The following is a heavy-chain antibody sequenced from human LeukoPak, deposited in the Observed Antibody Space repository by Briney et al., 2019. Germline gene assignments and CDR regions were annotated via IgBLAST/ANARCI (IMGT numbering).Heavy chain of an antibody. CDR2: INAGNGNT. CDR3: ARDRTADGMFDY. J-gene: IGHJ4*02. V-gene: IGHV1-3*01. Sequence: ASVKVSCTASGYIFTSCTMHWVRQAPGQRLEWMGRINAGNGNTKYSQNFQGRVTITRDTSASTAYMELSGLRSEDTAVYYCARDRTADGMFDYWGQGTLVTVSS. CDR1: GYIFTSCT. D-gene: IGHD6-13*01.